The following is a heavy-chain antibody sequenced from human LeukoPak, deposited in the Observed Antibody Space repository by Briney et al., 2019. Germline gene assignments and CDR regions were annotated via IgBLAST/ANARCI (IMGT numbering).Heavy chain of an antibody. Sequence: ASVKVSCKASGYTFTGYYMHWVRQAPGQGLEWMGWINPNSGGTNYAQKLQGRVTMTTDTSTSTAYMELRSLRSDDTAVYYCARVLTMVRGVIRGWFDPWGQGTLVTVSS. D-gene: IGHD3-10*01. V-gene: IGHV1-2*02. CDR3: ARVLTMVRGVIRGWFDP. J-gene: IGHJ5*02. CDR2: INPNSGGT. CDR1: GYTFTGYY.